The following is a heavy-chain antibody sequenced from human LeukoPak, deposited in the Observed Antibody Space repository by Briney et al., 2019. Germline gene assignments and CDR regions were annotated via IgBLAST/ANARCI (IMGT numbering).Heavy chain of an antibody. J-gene: IGHJ4*02. CDR2: INPNSGGT. CDR1: GYTFTGYF. Sequence: GASVKVSCMASGYTFTGYFIHWVRQAPGQGLEGMGWINPNSGGTDYAQKFQGRVTMTRDTSISTAYMELSRLRSDGTAVYYCARGGYSYGSFIDYWGQGDLCTVSS. V-gene: IGHV1-2*02. D-gene: IGHD5-18*01. CDR3: ARGGYSYGSFIDY.